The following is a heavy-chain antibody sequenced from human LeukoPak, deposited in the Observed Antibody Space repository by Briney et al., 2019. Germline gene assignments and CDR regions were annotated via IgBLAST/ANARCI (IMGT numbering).Heavy chain of an antibody. CDR1: GFTFVDYG. Sequence: GGSLRLSCATSGFTFVDYGLSWVRRAPGKGLEWLCAINYNGAITDYADSVKGRFTISRDNAKNSLYLRMDSLRAEDTALYYCARDRLGPSFSVSHFDLWGQGTLVTVAS. CDR3: ARDRLGPSFSVSHFDL. V-gene: IGHV3-20*04. J-gene: IGHJ4*02. CDR2: INYNGAIT. D-gene: IGHD3-3*02.